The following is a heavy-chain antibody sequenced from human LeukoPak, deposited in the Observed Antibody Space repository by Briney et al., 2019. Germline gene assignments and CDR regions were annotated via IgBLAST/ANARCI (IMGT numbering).Heavy chain of an antibody. D-gene: IGHD1-26*01. Sequence: SETLSLTCTVSGGSISTSSYYWGWVRQPPGKGLEWIGNIYSSGNTYYNASLKSRVTIYIDTSKNQFSLNLSSVTAADTAVYYCARGVYGSQDYWGQGTLVTVSS. CDR2: IYSSGNT. CDR1: GGSISTSSYY. CDR3: ARGVYGSQDY. V-gene: IGHV4-39*01. J-gene: IGHJ4*02.